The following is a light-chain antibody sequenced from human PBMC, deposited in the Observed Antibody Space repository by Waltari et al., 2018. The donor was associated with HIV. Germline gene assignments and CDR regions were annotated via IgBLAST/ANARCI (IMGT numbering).Light chain of an antibody. CDR3: QKYNNAPHT. J-gene: IGKJ1*01. Sequence: DVRMTQSPSSLSASVGDSVTITCRATQDIGDSLAWYQQKPGQGPKLLLFRASTLHSGVSSRFSGSGSRTFFTLSITSLQPEDVATYFCQKYNNAPHTFGQGTKVE. V-gene: IGKV1-27*01. CDR1: QDIGDS. CDR2: RAS.